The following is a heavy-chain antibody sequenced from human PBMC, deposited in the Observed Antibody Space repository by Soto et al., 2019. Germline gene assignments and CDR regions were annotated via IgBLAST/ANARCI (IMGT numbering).Heavy chain of an antibody. V-gene: IGHV1-69*13. J-gene: IGHJ4*02. Sequence: SXKVSCKASGGTFSSYAISWVRQAPGQGLEWMGGIIPIFGTANYAQKFQGRVTITADESTSTAYMELSSLRSEDTAVYYCARGTPDYDILTGFDYWGQGTLVTVSS. CDR1: GGTFSSYA. CDR3: ARGTPDYDILTGFDY. D-gene: IGHD3-9*01. CDR2: IIPIFGTA.